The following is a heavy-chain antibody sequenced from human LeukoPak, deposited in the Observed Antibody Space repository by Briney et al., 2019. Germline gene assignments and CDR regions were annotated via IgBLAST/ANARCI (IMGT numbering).Heavy chain of an antibody. CDR1: GFTFSSDW. V-gene: IGHV3-7*01. D-gene: IGHD6-19*01. Sequence: GGFLRLSCAASGFTFSSDWMSWVRQAPRKGLEWVANIKQDGSEKYYVDSVKGRFTISRDNAKNSLYLQMNSLRAEDTAVYYCARVSWTPNSGWYYFDYWGQGTLVTVSS. CDR3: ARVSWTPNSGWYYFDY. J-gene: IGHJ4*02. CDR2: IKQDGSEK.